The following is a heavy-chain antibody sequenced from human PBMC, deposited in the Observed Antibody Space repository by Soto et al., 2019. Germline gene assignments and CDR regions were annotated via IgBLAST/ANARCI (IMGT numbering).Heavy chain of an antibody. CDR1: VFTFISYG. D-gene: IGHD3-22*01. J-gene: IGHJ6*02. V-gene: IGHV3-30*18. CDR2: ISYDGNNK. CDR3: AKDIMHYNDSSGDARPNRDSDSYYGIDV. Sequence: GWSLRLSCASSVFTFISYGMHWVRQAPGKGLEWMAVISYDGNNKYYADSVKGRFTISRDNSKNTLYLQMNSLRAEDTAVYYFAKDIMHYNDSSGDARPNRDSDSYYGIDVWGQGTTVTVSS.